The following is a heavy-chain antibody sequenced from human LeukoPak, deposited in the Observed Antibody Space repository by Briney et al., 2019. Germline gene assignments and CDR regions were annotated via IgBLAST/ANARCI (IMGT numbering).Heavy chain of an antibody. Sequence: NTSETLSLTCTVSGGSISSSSYYWGWIRQPPGKGLEWIGSIYYSGSTYYNPSLKSRVTISVDTSKNQFSLKLSSVTAADTAVYYCARGPYSSLSYYFDYWGQGTLVTVSS. V-gene: IGHV4-39*07. CDR1: GGSISSSSYY. CDR2: IYYSGST. CDR3: ARGPYSSLSYYFDY. J-gene: IGHJ4*02. D-gene: IGHD6-13*01.